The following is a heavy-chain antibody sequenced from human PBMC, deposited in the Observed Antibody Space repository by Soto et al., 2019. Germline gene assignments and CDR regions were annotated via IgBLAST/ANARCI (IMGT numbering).Heavy chain of an antibody. V-gene: IGHV4-34*01. CDR3: ARGTYCTNRVCPRGFDY. CDR1: GGSFSGYY. CDR2: INHSGST. Sequence: PSETLSLTCAVYGGSFSGYYWSWIRQPPGKGLEWIGEINHSGSTNYNPSLKSRVTISVDTSKNQFSLKLSSVTAADTAVYYCARGTYCTNRVCPRGFDYWGQGTLVTVSS. J-gene: IGHJ4*02. D-gene: IGHD2-8*01.